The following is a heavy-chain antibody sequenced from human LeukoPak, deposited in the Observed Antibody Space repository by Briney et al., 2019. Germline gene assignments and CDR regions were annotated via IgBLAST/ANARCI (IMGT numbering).Heavy chain of an antibody. Sequence: SVKVSCKASGGTFSSYAISWVRQAPGQGLEWMGGIIPIFGTANYAQKFQGRVTITTDESTSTAYMELSSLRSEDTAVYYCARGYSYGFWAFDIWGQGTMVTVYS. V-gene: IGHV1-69*05. J-gene: IGHJ3*02. D-gene: IGHD5-18*01. CDR1: GGTFSSYA. CDR2: IIPIFGTA. CDR3: ARGYSYGFWAFDI.